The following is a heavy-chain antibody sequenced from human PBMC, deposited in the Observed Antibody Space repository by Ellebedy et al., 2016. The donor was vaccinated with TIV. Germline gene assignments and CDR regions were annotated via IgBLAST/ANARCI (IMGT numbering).Heavy chain of an antibody. J-gene: IGHJ6*02. CDR1: GGSISSSSYY. Sequence: MPSETLSLTCTVSGGSISSSSYYWGWIRQPPGKGLEWIGSIYYSGSTYYNPSLKSRVTISVDTSKNQFPLKLSSVTAADTAVYYCAGTGRGGSTGMDVWGQGTTVTVS. V-gene: IGHV4-39*06. D-gene: IGHD1-14*01. CDR3: AGTGRGGSTGMDV. CDR2: IYYSGST.